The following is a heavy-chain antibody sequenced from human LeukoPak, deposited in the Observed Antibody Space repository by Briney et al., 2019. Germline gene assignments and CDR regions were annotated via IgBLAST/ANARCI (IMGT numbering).Heavy chain of an antibody. Sequence: KPSETLSLTCTASGGSISSYYWSWIRQPPGKGLEWIGYIYYSGSTNYNPSLKSRGTISVDTSKNQFSLKLSSVTAADTAVYYCARGQQLDWTLWGQGTLVTVSS. V-gene: IGHV4-59*01. CDR3: ARGQQLDWTL. CDR2: IYYSGST. D-gene: IGHD6-13*01. CDR1: GGSISSYY. J-gene: IGHJ4*02.